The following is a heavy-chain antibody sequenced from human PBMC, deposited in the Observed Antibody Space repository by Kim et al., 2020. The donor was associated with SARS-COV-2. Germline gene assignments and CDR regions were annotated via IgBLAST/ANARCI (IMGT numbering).Heavy chain of an antibody. CDR1: GFTFSSYA. CDR3: ARDRGAYSGWDFDY. J-gene: IGHJ4*02. CDR2: ISYDGSNK. D-gene: IGHD6-19*01. Sequence: GGSLRLSCAASGFTFSSYAMHWVRQAPGKGLEWVAVISYDGSNKYYADSVKGRFTISRDNSKNTLYLQMNSLRAEDTAVYYCARDRGAYSGWDFDYWGQGTLVTVSS. V-gene: IGHV3-30*04.